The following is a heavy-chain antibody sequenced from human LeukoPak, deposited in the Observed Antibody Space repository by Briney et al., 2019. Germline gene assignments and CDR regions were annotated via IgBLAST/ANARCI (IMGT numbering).Heavy chain of an antibody. D-gene: IGHD7-27*01. CDR2: IFPSGGEI. J-gene: IGHJ4*02. V-gene: IGHV3-23*01. Sequence: GGSLRLSCAASGFTFSTFAMIWVRQPPGKGLEWVSSIFPSGGEIHYADSVKGRFTISRDNSKNTLYLQMNSLRAEDTAVYYCAKASLPKRQRGIDYWGQGTLVTVSS. CDR1: GFTFSTFA. CDR3: AKASLPKRQRGIDY.